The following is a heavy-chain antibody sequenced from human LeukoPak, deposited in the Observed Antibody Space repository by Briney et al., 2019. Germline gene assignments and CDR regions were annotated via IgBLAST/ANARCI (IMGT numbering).Heavy chain of an antibody. CDR1: GYTFIGYY. Sequence: ASVKVSCKASGYTFIGYYLHWVRQAPGHGLEWMGWINPNTGGTNYTQKFQGRVTMTRDTSISTAYMDLSNLRSEDTAVYYCARRDMITKAPPDFWGQGTLVTVSS. D-gene: IGHD3-16*01. CDR3: ARRDMITKAPPDF. J-gene: IGHJ4*02. V-gene: IGHV1-2*02. CDR2: INPNTGGT.